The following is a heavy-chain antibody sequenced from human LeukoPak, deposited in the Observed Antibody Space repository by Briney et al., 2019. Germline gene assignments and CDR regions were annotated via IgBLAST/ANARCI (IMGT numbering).Heavy chain of an antibody. J-gene: IGHJ6*02. D-gene: IGHD2-2*01. CDR2: IYYSGST. CDR3: ARLVVPAAIETYSMDV. CDR1: GGSISSYY. Sequence: SETLSLTCTVSGGSISSYYWSWIRQPPGKGLEWIGYIYYSGSTNYNPSLKSRVTISVDTSKNQFSLKLSSVTAADTAVYYCARLVVPAAIETYSMDVWGQGTTVTVSS. V-gene: IGHV4-59*08.